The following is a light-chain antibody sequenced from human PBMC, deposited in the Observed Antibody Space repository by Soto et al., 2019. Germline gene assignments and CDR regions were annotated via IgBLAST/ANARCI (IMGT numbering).Light chain of an antibody. CDR2: DAT. CDR1: QSVGSNY. CDR3: QQYAISPRT. J-gene: IGKJ1*01. V-gene: IGKV3-20*01. Sequence: EIVLTQSPGTLSLSPGERATLSCRASQSVGSNYLAWYQQKPGQAPRLIMYDATSRATGIPDRFSGSGSGTDFTLTISRLEPEDFAVYYCQQYAISPRTFGQGTKVGIK.